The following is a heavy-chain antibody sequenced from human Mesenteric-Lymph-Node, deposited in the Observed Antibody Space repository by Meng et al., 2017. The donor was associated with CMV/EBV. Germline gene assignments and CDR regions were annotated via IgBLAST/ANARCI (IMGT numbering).Heavy chain of an antibody. CDR1: GGSISKYY. J-gene: IGHJ6*02. V-gene: IGHV4-59*12. Sequence: SETLSLTCTVSGGSISKYYWSWIRQPPGKGLEWIGYIYSGGSANYNPSLKSRVTISVDTSKNHFSLKLSSVTAADTAVYYCARTSSGSSSPLFYYYFYGMDVWGQGTTVTVSS. D-gene: IGHD6-6*01. CDR3: ARTSSGSSSPLFYYYFYGMDV. CDR2: IYSGGSA.